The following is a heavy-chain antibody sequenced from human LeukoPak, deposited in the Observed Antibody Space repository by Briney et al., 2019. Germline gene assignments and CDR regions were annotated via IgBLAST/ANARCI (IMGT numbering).Heavy chain of an antibody. CDR2: VNSDGSTT. J-gene: IGHJ4*02. CDR3: ARGYYSSSRFDS. V-gene: IGHV3-74*01. Sequence: PGGSLRPSCAASGFPFSNYWMHWVRQAPGKGQVWVSRVNSDGSTTNYADSVKGRFTISRDNAENTLYMRMNSLRPEDTAVYYCARGYYSSSRFDSWGQGTLVTVSS. CDR1: GFPFSNYW. D-gene: IGHD6-13*01.